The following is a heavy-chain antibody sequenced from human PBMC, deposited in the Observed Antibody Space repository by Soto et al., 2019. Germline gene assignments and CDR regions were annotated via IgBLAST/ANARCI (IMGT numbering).Heavy chain of an antibody. CDR3: AKWTVTFDY. V-gene: IGHV3-23*01. D-gene: IGHD4-17*01. CDR2: IGGGGSAT. J-gene: IGHJ4*01. CDR1: GFTFSTYA. Sequence: GGSLRLSCAASGFTFSTYAMTWVRQAPGKGLEWVSTIGGGGSATYYADSVKGRFTISRDNSKNTLYLQMNSLRAEDTAVYYCAKWTVTFDYWGQGTLVTVSS.